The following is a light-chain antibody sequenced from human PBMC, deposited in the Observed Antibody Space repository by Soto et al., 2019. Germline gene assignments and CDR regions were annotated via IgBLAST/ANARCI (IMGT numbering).Light chain of an antibody. CDR3: QQYGSSPRT. V-gene: IGKV3-20*01. Sequence: IVMTQSPATPSVSPGERATLSCRASQSVSSYLAWYQQKPGQAPRLLIYGASSRATGIPDRFSGSGSGTDFTLTISRLEPEDFAVYYCQQYGSSPRTFGQGTKVDIK. J-gene: IGKJ1*01. CDR2: GAS. CDR1: QSVSSY.